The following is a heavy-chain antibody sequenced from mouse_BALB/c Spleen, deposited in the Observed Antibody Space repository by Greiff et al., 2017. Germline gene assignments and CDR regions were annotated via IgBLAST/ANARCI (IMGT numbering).Heavy chain of an antibody. CDR2: IWAGGST. D-gene: IGHD2-4*01. CDR1: GFSLTSYG. V-gene: IGHV2-9*02. Sequence: VKLMESGPGLVAPSQSLSITCTVSGFSLTSYGVHWVRQPPGKGLEWLGVIWAGGSTNYNSALMSRLSISKDNSESQVFLKMNSLQTDDTAMYYCARDPTLITTGFAYWGQGTLVTVSA. CDR3: ARDPTLITTGFAY. J-gene: IGHJ3*01.